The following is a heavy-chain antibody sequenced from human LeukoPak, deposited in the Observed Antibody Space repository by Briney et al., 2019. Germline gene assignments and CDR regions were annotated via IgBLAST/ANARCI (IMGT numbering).Heavy chain of an antibody. CDR1: GFTVSSNY. CDR2: ISDSGGRT. J-gene: IGHJ4*02. V-gene: IGHV3-23*01. D-gene: IGHD3-10*01. Sequence: PGGSLRLSCAASGFTVSSNYMSWVRQAPGKGLEWVAGISDSGGRTNYADSVKGRFTISRDSPKNTLYLQMNSLRVEDTAVYFCAKRGVVIRVVLVGFHKEAYYFDSWGQGALVTVSS. CDR3: AKRGVVIRVVLVGFHKEAYYFDS.